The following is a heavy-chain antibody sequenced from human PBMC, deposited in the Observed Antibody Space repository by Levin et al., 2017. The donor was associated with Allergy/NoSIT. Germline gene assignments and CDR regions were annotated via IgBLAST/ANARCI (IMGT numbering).Heavy chain of an antibody. D-gene: IGHD3-10*01. Sequence: PGGSLRLSCTVSGGSFITSSYFWAWIRQPPGTGLEWLGSIYYSGTTYYNPSLKSRLTISIDTSTHQFSLKLRSVTAADTAVYYCARHTALLWFEELVFDSWGQGNLVAVSS. CDR2: IYYSGTT. CDR1: GGSFITSSYF. V-gene: IGHV4-39*01. CDR3: ARHTALLWFEELVFDS. J-gene: IGHJ4*02.